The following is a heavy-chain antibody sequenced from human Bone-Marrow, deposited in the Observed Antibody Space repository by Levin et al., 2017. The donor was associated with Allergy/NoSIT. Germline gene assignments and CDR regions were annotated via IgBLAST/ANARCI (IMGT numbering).Heavy chain of an antibody. Sequence: SETLSLTCTVSGASMGNYYWSWIRQTAGKKLEWIGRIYTSGTTNYNASFEGRATMSVDTSKNQVSLSLQSVTAADTAVYFCARDVSTSGWPSWFDPWGQGTLVSVSS. CDR1: GASMGNYY. J-gene: IGHJ5*02. CDR2: IYTSGTT. CDR3: ARDVSTSGWPSWFDP. V-gene: IGHV4-4*07. D-gene: IGHD6-19*01.